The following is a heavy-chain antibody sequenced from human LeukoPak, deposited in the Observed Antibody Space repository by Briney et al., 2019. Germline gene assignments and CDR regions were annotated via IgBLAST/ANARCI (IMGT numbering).Heavy chain of an antibody. CDR2: ISWNSGSI. D-gene: IGHD4-17*01. V-gene: IGHV3-9*01. J-gene: IGHJ5*02. CDR1: GFTFSSYA. CDR3: AKDTGSRLRYRFDP. Sequence: GGSLRLSCAASGFTFSSYAMSWVRQAPGKGLEWVSGISWNSGSIGYADSVKGRFTISRDNAKNSLYLQMNSLRAEDTALYYCAKDTGSRLRYRFDPWGQGTLVTVSS.